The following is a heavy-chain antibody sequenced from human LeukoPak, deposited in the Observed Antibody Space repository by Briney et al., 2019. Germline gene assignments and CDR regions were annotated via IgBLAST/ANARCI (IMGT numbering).Heavy chain of an antibody. CDR1: GYTFTNYG. Sequence: ASVKVSCKASGYTFTNYGIDWVRQAPGQGLEWMGWISGYNGHTNYAQNLQGRVTMTTDTSTSTAYMELRGLRSDDTAVYYCARERIAVAGTTYYYYYGMDVWGQGTTVTVSS. J-gene: IGHJ6*02. D-gene: IGHD6-19*01. V-gene: IGHV1-18*01. CDR2: ISGYNGHT. CDR3: ARERIAVAGTTYYYYYGMDV.